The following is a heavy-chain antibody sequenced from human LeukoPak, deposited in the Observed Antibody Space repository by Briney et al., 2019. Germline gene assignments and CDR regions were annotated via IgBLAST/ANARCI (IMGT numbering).Heavy chain of an antibody. D-gene: IGHD6-25*01. CDR3: ARDIAATGTPYNWFDP. Sequence: SETLSLTCTVSGDSNSDYYWSWIRQPAGKRLEWIGRIYTSGSTNYNPSLKSRVTMSVDTSKNQFSLKVSSATAADTAVYYCARDIAATGTPYNWFDPWGPGTLVTVSS. CDR2: IYTSGST. J-gene: IGHJ5*02. V-gene: IGHV4-4*07. CDR1: GDSNSDYY.